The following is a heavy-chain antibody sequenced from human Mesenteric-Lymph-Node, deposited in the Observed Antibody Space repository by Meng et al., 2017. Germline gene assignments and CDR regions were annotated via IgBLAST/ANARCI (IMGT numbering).Heavy chain of an antibody. CDR3: ARDILPVDVVVVPAAHDAFDI. V-gene: IGHV3-11*04. J-gene: IGHJ3*02. Sequence: GVLLRLSCAAPGFTFSDYYMSWIRQAPGKGLEWVSYISSSGSTIYYADSVKGRFTISRDNAKNSLYLQMNSLRAEDTAMYYCARDILPVDVVVVPAAHDAFDIWGQGTMVTVSS. D-gene: IGHD2-2*01. CDR2: ISSSGSTI. CDR1: GFTFSDYY.